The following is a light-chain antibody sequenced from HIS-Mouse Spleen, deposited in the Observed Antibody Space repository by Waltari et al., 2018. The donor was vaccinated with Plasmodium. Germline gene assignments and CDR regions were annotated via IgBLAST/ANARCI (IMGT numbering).Light chain of an antibody. V-gene: IGLV3-10*01. Sequence: SYELTQPPSVSVSPGQTARLTCSGDALPKKYATWYQQKSGQAPVLVIYEDSKPPSGIPERFSGSSSGTMATLTISGAQVEDEADYYCYSTDRSGNHRVFGGGTKLTVL. CDR1: ALPKKY. CDR3: YSTDRSGNHRV. J-gene: IGLJ3*02. CDR2: EDS.